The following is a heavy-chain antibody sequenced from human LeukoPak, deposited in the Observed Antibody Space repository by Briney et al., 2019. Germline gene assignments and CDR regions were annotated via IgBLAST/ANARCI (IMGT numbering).Heavy chain of an antibody. Sequence: GGSLRLSCASSGFPFSIYWMTWVRQAPGKGLEWVANINQDGSENNYVDSVKGRFTISRDNAKNSVYLQMNSLRAEDTAVYYCARDAYCSGGSCYVYWGQGTLVIVSS. D-gene: IGHD2-15*01. CDR1: GFPFSIYW. J-gene: IGHJ4*02. CDR2: INQDGSEN. V-gene: IGHV3-7*01. CDR3: ARDAYCSGGSCYVY.